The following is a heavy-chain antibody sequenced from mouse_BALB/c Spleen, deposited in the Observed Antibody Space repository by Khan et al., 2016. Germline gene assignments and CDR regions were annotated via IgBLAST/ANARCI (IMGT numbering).Heavy chain of an antibody. CDR3: ARAARATFAY. CDR2: IHTSTGEP. Sequence: QIQLVQSGPELKKPGETVKISCKASGYTFTNYGMNWVKQAPGKGLKWMGWIHTSTGEPTYAEEFKGRIAFSLETSASTAYLQINNLKSEDKATYFCARAARATFAYWGQGTLVTVSA. V-gene: IGHV9-3*02. CDR1: GYTFTNYG. J-gene: IGHJ3*01. D-gene: IGHD3-1*01.